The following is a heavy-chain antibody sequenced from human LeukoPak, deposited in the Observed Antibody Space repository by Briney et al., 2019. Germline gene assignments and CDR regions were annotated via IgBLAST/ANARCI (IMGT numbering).Heavy chain of an antibody. Sequence: SETLSLTCTVSGGSISSYYWSWIRQPPGKGLEWIGYIYYSGSTNYNPSLKSRVTISVDTSKNQFSLKLSSVTAADTAVYYCARWREALDAFDIWGQGTMVTVSS. CDR1: GGSISSYY. CDR3: ARWREALDAFDI. V-gene: IGHV4-59*01. CDR2: IYYSGST. J-gene: IGHJ3*02.